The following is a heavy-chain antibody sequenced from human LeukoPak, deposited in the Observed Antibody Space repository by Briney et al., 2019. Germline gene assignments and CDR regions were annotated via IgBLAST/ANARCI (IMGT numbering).Heavy chain of an antibody. J-gene: IGHJ4*02. Sequence: PSETLSLTCTVSGGSISSYYWSWIRQPPGKGLEWIGYIYYSGSTNYNPSLKSRVTISVDTSKNQFPLKLSSVTAADTAVYYCARSHLWFGELLNYFDYWGQGTLVTVSS. CDR3: ARSHLWFGELLNYFDY. D-gene: IGHD3-10*01. CDR1: GGSISSYY. V-gene: IGHV4-59*01. CDR2: IYYSGST.